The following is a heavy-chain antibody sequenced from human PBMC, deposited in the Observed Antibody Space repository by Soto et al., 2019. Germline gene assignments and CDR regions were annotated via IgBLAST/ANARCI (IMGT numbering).Heavy chain of an antibody. CDR1: GFTFSHYA. CDR2: MSYDGSNE. J-gene: IGHJ4*02. CDR3: AKDGSHNFDY. Sequence: QVQLVESGGGVVQPGRSLRLSCAASGFTFSHYAMHWVRQAPGKGLEGGALMSYDGSNENYADSGKGRFTISRDNSKNTLYLQMNSLRAEDTAVYYCAKDGSHNFDYWGQGTLVTVSS. D-gene: IGHD1-26*01. V-gene: IGHV3-30*18.